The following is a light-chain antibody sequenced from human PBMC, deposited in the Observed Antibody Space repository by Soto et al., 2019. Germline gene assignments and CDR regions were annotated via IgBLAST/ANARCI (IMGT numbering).Light chain of an antibody. Sequence: EILLTQSPDTLSSSPGERATLSCRASQSVTTYLAWYQQKPGQAPRLLIYDVSNRATGIPARFSGSGSGTDFTLTISSLEPEDVAIYYCQQRSNWPWTLGQGTKV. CDR2: DVS. CDR3: QQRSNWPWT. V-gene: IGKV3-11*01. CDR1: QSVTTY. J-gene: IGKJ1*01.